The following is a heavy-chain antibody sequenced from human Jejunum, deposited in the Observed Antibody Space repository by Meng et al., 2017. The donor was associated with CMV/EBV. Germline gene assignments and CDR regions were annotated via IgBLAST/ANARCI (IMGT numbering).Heavy chain of an antibody. CDR2: IADSGGST. V-gene: IGHV3-23*04. CDR1: GFTFSSQT. Sequence: VEAGGAGGGLVQPGGSLRLSCAASGFTFSSQTMSWVRQAPGKGLEWVSNIADSGGSTYYADSVKGRFTISRDNSKNTLYLQMNSLRAEDTAVYYCVNRAWLESWGQGTLVTVSS. J-gene: IGHJ5*01. CDR3: VNRAWLES.